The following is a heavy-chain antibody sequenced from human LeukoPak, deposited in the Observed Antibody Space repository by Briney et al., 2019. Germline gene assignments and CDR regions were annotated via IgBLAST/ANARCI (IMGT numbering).Heavy chain of an antibody. D-gene: IGHD1-7*01. CDR1: GFTFSSYW. V-gene: IGHV3-7*01. Sequence: GGSLRLSCAASGFTFSSYWMNWVRQAPGKGLEWVANINQDGTEKFYVDSVKGRFTISRDNAKNSLYLQMNSLTGEDTAVYYCATSRTSDYWGQGTLVTVSS. CDR2: INQDGTEK. CDR3: ATSRTSDY. J-gene: IGHJ4*02.